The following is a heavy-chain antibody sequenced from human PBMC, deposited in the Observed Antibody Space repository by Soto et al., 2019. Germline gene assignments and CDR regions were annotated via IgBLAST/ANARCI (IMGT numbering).Heavy chain of an antibody. CDR3: ARVFGPDTGYFDL. J-gene: IGHJ2*01. Sequence: QVQLVESGGGVVQPGRSLRLSCAASGFTFSSYAMHWVRQAPGKGLEWVAVISYDGSNKYYADSVKGRFTISRDNSKNTLYLKMNSLRAEDTVVYYCARVFGPDTGYFDLWGRGPLVTVSS. V-gene: IGHV3-30-3*01. D-gene: IGHD3-16*01. CDR1: GFTFSSYA. CDR2: ISYDGSNK.